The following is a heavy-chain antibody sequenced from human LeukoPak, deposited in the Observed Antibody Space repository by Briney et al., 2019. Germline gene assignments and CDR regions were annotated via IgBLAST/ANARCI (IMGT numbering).Heavy chain of an antibody. CDR2: ISSSSSYI. D-gene: IGHD3-10*01. V-gene: IGHV3-21*01. CDR1: GFTFSSYS. J-gene: IGHJ4*02. CDR3: ARDQPWGVANY. Sequence: SGGSLRLSCAASGFTFSSYSMNWVRQAPGKGLEWVSSISSSSSYIYYADSVKGRFTISRDNAKNTLYLQMNSLRGDDTAVYYCARDQPWGVANYWGQGTLVTVSS.